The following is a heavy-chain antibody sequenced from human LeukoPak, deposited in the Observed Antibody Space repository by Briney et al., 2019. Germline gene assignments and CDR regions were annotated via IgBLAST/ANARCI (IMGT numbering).Heavy chain of an antibody. D-gene: IGHD3-22*01. Sequence: GGSLRLSCAATGLSVSSNFMSWVRQAPGKGLEWVSVIYGGGSTYYADSVKGRFTISRDTPKNTLYLQMNSLRVEDTAVYYCARDRMIVALGAFDIWGQGAMVTVSS. CDR3: ARDRMIVALGAFDI. J-gene: IGHJ3*02. V-gene: IGHV3-53*01. CDR1: GLSVSSNF. CDR2: IYGGGST.